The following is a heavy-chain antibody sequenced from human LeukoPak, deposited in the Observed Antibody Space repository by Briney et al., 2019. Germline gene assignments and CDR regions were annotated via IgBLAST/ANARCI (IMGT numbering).Heavy chain of an antibody. D-gene: IGHD1-26*01. CDR1: GFSFNNYG. Sequence: GGSLRLSCAASGFSFNNYGMHWVRQAPGKGLEWVAVISYDGSNKYYADSVKGRFTISRDNSKNTLYLQMNSLRAEDTAVYYCARDGEVGATGTRFDYWGQGTLVTVSS. V-gene: IGHV3-30*19. J-gene: IGHJ4*02. CDR3: ARDGEVGATGTRFDY. CDR2: ISYDGSNK.